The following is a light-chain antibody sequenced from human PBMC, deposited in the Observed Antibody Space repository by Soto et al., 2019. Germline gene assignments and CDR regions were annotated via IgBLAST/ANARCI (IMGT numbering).Light chain of an antibody. CDR2: DTA. CDR3: AAWDDILNGPV. CDR1: SSNIGIND. V-gene: IGLV1-44*01. Sequence: QSVLTQTPSASGTPGQRDTMSCYGSSSNIGINDVHWYRQLSGAAPQILIYDTAQRATGVPDRFSGSRSGTSASLTISGLQSDDEAEYHCAAWDDILNGPVFGGGTKVTVL. J-gene: IGLJ2*01.